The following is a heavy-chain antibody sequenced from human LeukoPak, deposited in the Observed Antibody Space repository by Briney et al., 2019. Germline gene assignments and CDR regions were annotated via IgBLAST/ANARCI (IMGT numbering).Heavy chain of an antibody. CDR3: AGSSGDSSGWYTFHI. J-gene: IGHJ3*02. V-gene: IGHV3-13*04. D-gene: IGHD6-13*01. Sequence: PGGSLRLSCVGSGFTFRRYDLHWVRQGIGKGLEWVSSIGTAGDTYYPVSVKGRFTISRDDDKNSFYLQMNSLRAEDTAVYYCAGSSGDSSGWYTFHIWGQGTILTVSS. CDR2: IGTAGDT. CDR1: GFTFRRYD.